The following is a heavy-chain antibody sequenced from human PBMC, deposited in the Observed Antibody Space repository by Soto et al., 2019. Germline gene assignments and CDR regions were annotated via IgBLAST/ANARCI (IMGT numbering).Heavy chain of an antibody. CDR1: GGSISSGGYY. D-gene: IGHD3-3*01. CDR3: ARGFFP. J-gene: IGHJ5*02. CDR2: IYYIGST. Sequence: QVQLQESGPGLVKPSQTLSLTCTVSGGSISSGGYYWNWIRQHPGKGLEWIGYIYYIGSTYYNPSLKSRGTVSLDTTKNQFSLKLSSVTAADTAVYYCARGFFPWGQGTLVTVSS. V-gene: IGHV4-31*03.